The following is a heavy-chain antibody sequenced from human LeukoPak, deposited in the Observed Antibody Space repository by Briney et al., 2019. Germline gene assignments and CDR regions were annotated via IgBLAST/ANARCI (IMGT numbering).Heavy chain of an antibody. CDR1: GFSSTDYP. D-gene: IGHD3-9*01. J-gene: IGHJ4*02. CDR2: IRTSAEGANYA. Sequence: PGGSLRLSCATSGFSSTDYPMNWVRQAPGKGLEWVSNIRTSAEGANYAYYADSVKGRVTISRDDAKNTLYLHMNSLRDDDTAVYYCASDQRYAFDYWGQGILVTVSS. V-gene: IGHV3-48*02. CDR3: ASDQRYAFDY.